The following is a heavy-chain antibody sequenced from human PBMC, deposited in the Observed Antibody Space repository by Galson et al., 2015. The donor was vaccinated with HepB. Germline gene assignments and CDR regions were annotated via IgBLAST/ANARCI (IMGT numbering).Heavy chain of an antibody. Sequence: SVKVSCKVSGYTLTELSMHWVRQAPGKGLEWMGGFDPEDGETIYAQKFQGRVTMTEDTSTDTAYMELSSLRSDDTAVYYCATAKRDHDYVWGSYRRPFDYWGQGTLVTVSS. J-gene: IGHJ4*02. V-gene: IGHV1-24*01. D-gene: IGHD3-16*02. CDR3: ATAKRDHDYVWGSYRRPFDY. CDR1: GYTLTELS. CDR2: FDPEDGET.